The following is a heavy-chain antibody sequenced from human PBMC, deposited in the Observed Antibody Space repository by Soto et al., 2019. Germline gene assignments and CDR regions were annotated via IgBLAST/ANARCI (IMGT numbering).Heavy chain of an antibody. CDR3: ARTARIVATSRSAAYFDY. CDR2: IYYSGST. V-gene: IGHV4-31*03. J-gene: IGHJ4*02. Sequence: QVQLQESGPGLVKPSQTLSLTCTVSGGSISSGGYYWSWIRQHPGKGLEWIGYIYYSGSTYYNPSLTIRVTISVDTSKNQFSLKLSSVTAADTAVYYCARTARIVATSRSAAYFDYWGQGTLVTVSS. CDR1: GGSISSGGYY. D-gene: IGHD5-12*01.